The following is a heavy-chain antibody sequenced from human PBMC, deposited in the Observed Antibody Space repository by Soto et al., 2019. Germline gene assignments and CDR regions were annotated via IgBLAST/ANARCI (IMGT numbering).Heavy chain of an antibody. CDR2: ISGSGGST. V-gene: IGHV3-23*01. Sequence: GGSLRLSCAASGFTFSSYAMSWVRQAPGKGLEWVSAISGSGGSTYYADSVKGRFTISRDNSKNTLYLQMNSLRAEDTAVYYCAKSQRVGSGSYSGYFDYWGQGTLVTVSS. CDR3: AKSQRVGSGSYSGYFDY. CDR1: GFTFSSYA. D-gene: IGHD3-10*01. J-gene: IGHJ4*02.